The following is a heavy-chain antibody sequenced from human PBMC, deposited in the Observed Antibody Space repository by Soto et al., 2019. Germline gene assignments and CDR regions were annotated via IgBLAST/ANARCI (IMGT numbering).Heavy chain of an antibody. CDR3: ARKGGGGNTQYYYGMDV. CDR1: GGTFSSYA. D-gene: IGHD2-15*01. Sequence: QVQLVQSGAEVKKPESSVNVSCKASGGTFSSYAISWVRQAPGQGLERMGGIIPIFGTANYAQKFQGRVTITADESTSTAYMELSSLRSEDTAVYYCARKGGGGNTQYYYGMDVWGQGTTVTVSS. V-gene: IGHV1-69*12. CDR2: IIPIFGTA. J-gene: IGHJ6*02.